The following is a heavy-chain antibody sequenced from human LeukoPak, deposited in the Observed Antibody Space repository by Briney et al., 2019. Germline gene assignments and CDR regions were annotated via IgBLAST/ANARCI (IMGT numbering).Heavy chain of an antibody. CDR3: ARHNLDEGWFDP. CDR1: GGSISGSSYY. Sequence: PSETLSLTRTVSGGSISGSSYYWGWIRQPPGTGLEWIGTLYYSGNTYYNPSLKSRVTISVDTSKNQFSVNLSSVTAADTTLYYCARHNLDEGWFDPWGQGTLVTVSS. D-gene: IGHD3/OR15-3a*01. J-gene: IGHJ5*02. V-gene: IGHV4-39*01. CDR2: LYYSGNT.